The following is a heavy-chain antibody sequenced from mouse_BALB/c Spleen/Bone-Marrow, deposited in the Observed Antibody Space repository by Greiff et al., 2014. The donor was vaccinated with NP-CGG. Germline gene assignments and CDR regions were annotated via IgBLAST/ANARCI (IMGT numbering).Heavy chain of an antibody. Sequence: LVESGAELVRPGTSVKVSCKASGYAFTNYLIEWIKQRPGQGLEWIGVSNPGSGGTNYNEKFKGKATLTADKSSSTAYMQLSSLTSDDSAVYFCARGTVRGFAYWGQGTLVTVSA. CDR1: GYAFTNYL. J-gene: IGHJ3*01. CDR3: ARGTVRGFAY. V-gene: IGHV1-54*01. CDR2: SNPGSGGT. D-gene: IGHD3-2*01.